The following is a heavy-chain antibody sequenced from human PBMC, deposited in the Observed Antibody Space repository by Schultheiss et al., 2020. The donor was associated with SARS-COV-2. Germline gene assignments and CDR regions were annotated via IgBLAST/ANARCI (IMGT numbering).Heavy chain of an antibody. CDR1: GFTFSSYG. J-gene: IGHJ3*02. D-gene: IGHD3-22*01. CDR2: IWYDGSNK. V-gene: IGHV3-33*08. CDR3: ARVTRYYDSSVYAFDI. Sequence: GGSLRLSCAASGFTFSSYGMHWVRQAPGKGLEWVAVIWYDGSNKYYADSVKGRFTISRDNAKNSLYLQMNSLRAEDTAVYYCARVTRYYDSSVYAFDIWGQGTMVTVSS.